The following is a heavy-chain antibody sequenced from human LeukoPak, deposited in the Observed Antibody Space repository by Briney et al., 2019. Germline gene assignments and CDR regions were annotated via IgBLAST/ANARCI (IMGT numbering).Heavy chain of an antibody. CDR3: AGSSGWYFDY. J-gene: IGHJ4*02. Sequence: PGGSLRLSCAASGFTFSNYWMSWVRQAPGKGREWVANIKQEGSEKHYVDSVEGRFTISRDNAKNSLYLHLNSLRAEDTAVYYCAGSSGWYFDYWGQGTLVTVSS. D-gene: IGHD6-19*01. CDR1: GFTFSNYW. V-gene: IGHV3-7*03. CDR2: IKQEGSEK.